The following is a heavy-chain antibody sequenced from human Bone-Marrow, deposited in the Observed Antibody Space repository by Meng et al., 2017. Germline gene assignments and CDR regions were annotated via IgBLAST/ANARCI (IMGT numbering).Heavy chain of an antibody. J-gene: IGHJ6*02. V-gene: IGHV1-69*13. CDR2: IIPLFGTA. CDR3: ASRRKDYGDYVPYYFGMDV. Sequence: SVTVSCKASGGTFSSYASSWVRQAPGQGLEWMGGIIPLFGTANYAQKFQGRVTITADESTSTAYMELSSLRYEDTAVYYCASRRKDYGDYVPYYFGMDVWGQGTTVTVSS. CDR1: GGTFSSYA. D-gene: IGHD4-17*01.